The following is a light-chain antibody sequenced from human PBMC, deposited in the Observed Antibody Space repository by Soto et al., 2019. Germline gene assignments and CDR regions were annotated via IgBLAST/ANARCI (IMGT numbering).Light chain of an antibody. CDR3: QQYKSYLVT. J-gene: IGKJ1*01. Sequence: IQMTQSPSTLSASVGDRCTITCRASQSISSWLAWYQQKPGKAPKLLIYDGSSLGSGDPSRFSGSGSGTEFTLTICGLQPDDVATYYCQQYKSYLVTLSQGTKVDIK. V-gene: IGKV1-5*01. CDR2: DGS. CDR1: QSISSW.